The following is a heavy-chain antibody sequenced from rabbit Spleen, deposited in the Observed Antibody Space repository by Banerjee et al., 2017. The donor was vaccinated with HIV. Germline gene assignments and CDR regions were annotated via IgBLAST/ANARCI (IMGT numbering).Heavy chain of an antibody. V-gene: IGHV1S45*01. Sequence: QEQLVESGGGLVKPGASLTLTCKASGFSFSNKYEMCWVRQAPGKGLEWIACINTSSGITVYASWAKGRFTISKTSSTTVTLQMTSLTAADTATYFCGRSYVGKAITSLNLWGPGTLVTVS. CDR1: GFSFSNKYE. J-gene: IGHJ4*01. CDR3: GRSYVGKAITSLNL. D-gene: IGHD4-2*01. CDR2: INTSSGIT.